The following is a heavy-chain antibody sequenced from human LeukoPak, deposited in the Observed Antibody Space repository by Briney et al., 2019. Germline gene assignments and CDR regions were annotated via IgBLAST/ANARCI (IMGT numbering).Heavy chain of an antibody. Sequence: GGSLRLSCAASGFTFSSYAMHWVRQAPGKGLEWVAVISYDGSNKYYADSVKGRFTISRDNSKNTLYLQMNSLRAEDTAVYYCARERTRALDYWGQGTLVTVSS. CDR1: GFTFSSYA. J-gene: IGHJ4*02. CDR2: ISYDGSNK. CDR3: ARERTRALDY. V-gene: IGHV3-30*01.